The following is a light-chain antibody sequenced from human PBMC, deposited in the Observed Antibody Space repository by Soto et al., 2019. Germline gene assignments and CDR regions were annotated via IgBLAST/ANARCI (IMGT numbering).Light chain of an antibody. J-gene: IGLJ1*01. CDR2: AVN. Sequence: QSALTQPASLSGCRGQSITISCTRTSSDLGADDFVSWFQQPPGKAPKLRISAVNNRPAGVSNRFSGYKFGNTAYVTISGLQDEAEAEYFCFSFTTTSTHVFGTGTKVTVL. CDR3: FSFTTTSTHV. V-gene: IGLV2-14*01. CDR1: SSDLGADDF.